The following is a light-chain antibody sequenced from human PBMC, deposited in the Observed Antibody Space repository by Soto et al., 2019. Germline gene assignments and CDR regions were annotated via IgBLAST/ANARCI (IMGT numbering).Light chain of an antibody. J-gene: IGKJ2*01. CDR2: GSS. CDR1: QSVSSNY. Sequence: EIVLTQSPGTLSLSPGERATLSCRASQSVSSNYLAWYQQKPGQAPRLLIYGSSSRATGIPDRFSGSGSGTNFTLTISRLEPEDFALYFWQQYGNSPPDTFGQGTKVEIK. CDR3: QQYGNSPPDT. V-gene: IGKV3-20*01.